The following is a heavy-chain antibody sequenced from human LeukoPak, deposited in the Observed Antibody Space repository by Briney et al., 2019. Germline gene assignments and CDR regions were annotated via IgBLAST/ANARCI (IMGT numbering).Heavy chain of an antibody. V-gene: IGHV1-8*01. CDR1: GYSFTSYD. CDR2: MNPNSGNT. Sequence: ASVKVSCKASGYSFTSYDINWVRQASGQGLEWMGWMNPNSGNTGYAQKFQGRVTMTRNTSISTAYMELSSLRSEDTAVYYCARGAYYYDILTGYYYWGQGTLVTVSS. J-gene: IGHJ4*02. CDR3: ARGAYYYDILTGYYY. D-gene: IGHD3-9*01.